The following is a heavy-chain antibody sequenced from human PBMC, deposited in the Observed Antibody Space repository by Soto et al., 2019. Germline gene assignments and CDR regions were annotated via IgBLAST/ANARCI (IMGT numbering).Heavy chain of an antibody. Sequence: GASVKVSCKASGFTFTSSAVQWVRQARGQRLEWIGWIVVGSGNTNYAQKFQERVTITRDMSTSTAYMELSSLRSEDTAVYYCAAETTAMVPIDYWGQGSLVTGSS. D-gene: IGHD5-18*01. CDR2: IVVGSGNT. J-gene: IGHJ4*02. V-gene: IGHV1-58*01. CDR3: AAETTAMVPIDY. CDR1: GFTFTSSA.